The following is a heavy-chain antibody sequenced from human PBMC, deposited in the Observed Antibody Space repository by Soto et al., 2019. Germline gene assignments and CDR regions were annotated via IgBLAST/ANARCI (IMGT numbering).Heavy chain of an antibody. V-gene: IGHV4-59*01. CDR2: IHYSGST. Sequence: YWSWIRQPPGKGLEWIGFIHYSGSTNYNPSLKSRVTMSVDTSKNQFSLKLTSVNAADTAVYYCTRGGDAYKNGHWGQGTLVTVSS. D-gene: IGHD2-21*01. J-gene: IGHJ4*02. CDR3: TRGGDAYKNGH. CDR1: Y.